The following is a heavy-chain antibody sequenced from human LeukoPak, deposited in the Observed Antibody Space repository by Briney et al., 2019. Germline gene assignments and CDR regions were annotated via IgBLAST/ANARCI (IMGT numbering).Heavy chain of an antibody. V-gene: IGHV3-66*02. CDR1: GFTFSSYA. J-gene: IGHJ6*03. D-gene: IGHD6-13*01. CDR3: AAAGTYYYYYYMDV. Sequence: GGSLRLSCAASGFTFSSYAMSRVRQAPGKGLEWVSVIYSGGSTYYADSVKGRFTISRDNSKNTLYLQMNSLRAEDTAVYYCAAAGTYYYYYYMDVWGKGTTVTVSS. CDR2: IYSGGST.